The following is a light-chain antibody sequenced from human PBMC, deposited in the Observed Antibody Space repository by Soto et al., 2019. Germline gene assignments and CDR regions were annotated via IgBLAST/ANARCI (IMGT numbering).Light chain of an antibody. V-gene: IGKV1-8*01. CDR2: AAS. CDR1: QGISSY. Sequence: AIRMTQSPSSFSASTGDRVTITCRASQGISSYLAWYQQKPGKAPKLLIYAASTLQSGVPSRFSGSGSGTDFPLPLSRLQSEDFATYYFLQDYSYPPWTFGQGTKVEIK. J-gene: IGKJ1*01. CDR3: LQDYSYPPWT.